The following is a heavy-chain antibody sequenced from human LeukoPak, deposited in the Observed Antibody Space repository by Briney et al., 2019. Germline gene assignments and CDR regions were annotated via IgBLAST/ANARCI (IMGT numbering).Heavy chain of an antibody. CDR3: ARGLREFGYYYYHMDV. CDR2: IIHSGRT. Sequence: PSETPSLTCAVYGGSFSGYYWSWIRQPPGKGLEWIGEIIHSGRTNYNPSLKSRVTISADTSKNQFSLKLRSVTAADTAVYYCARGLREFGYYYYHMDVWGKGTTVTVSS. V-gene: IGHV4-34*01. CDR1: GGSFSGYY. J-gene: IGHJ6*03. D-gene: IGHD3-10*01.